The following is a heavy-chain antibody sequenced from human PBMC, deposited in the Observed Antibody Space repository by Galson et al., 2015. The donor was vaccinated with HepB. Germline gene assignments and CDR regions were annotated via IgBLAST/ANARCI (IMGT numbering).Heavy chain of an antibody. J-gene: IGHJ5*01. CDR1: GFTFRSYA. V-gene: IGHV3-23*01. D-gene: IGHD5-24*01. CDR2: ISYNGSIT. Sequence: SLRLSCAASGFTFRSYAMSWVRQAPGKGLEWVGSISYNGSITWYADSVKGRFTISRDNSKNTLSLQMNSLRADDTALYYCARDGYNFIPFDSWGQGTLVTVSS. CDR3: ARDGYNFIPFDS.